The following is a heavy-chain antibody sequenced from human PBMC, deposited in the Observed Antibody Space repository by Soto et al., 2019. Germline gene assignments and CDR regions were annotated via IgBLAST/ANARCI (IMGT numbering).Heavy chain of an antibody. Sequence: GGSLRLSCAVSGFSFEDYAMHWVRQAPGKGLEWVAAISWNGGSTGYADSVKGRFTISRDNAKKSLYLQMNSLRPEDTALFFCANLPLYGSGFCYWGQGTPVTVSS. CDR1: GFSFEDYA. D-gene: IGHD3-10*01. CDR3: ANLPLYGSGFCY. CDR2: ISWNGGST. V-gene: IGHV3-9*01. J-gene: IGHJ4*02.